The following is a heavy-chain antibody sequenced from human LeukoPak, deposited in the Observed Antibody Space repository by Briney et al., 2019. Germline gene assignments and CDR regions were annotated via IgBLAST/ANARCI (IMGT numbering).Heavy chain of an antibody. CDR2: ISGSGDRT. J-gene: IGHJ4*02. CDR1: GFSLNSYG. Sequence: GGFLRLSCAASGFSLNSYGMTWVRQAPGRGLEWVSGISGSGDRTDYAYSVKGRFTISRDNAKNTLYLQMNSLRGEDTAVYYCAKGHGEYTGNYFDHWGQGTLVTVSS. D-gene: IGHD4-17*01. CDR3: AKGHGEYTGNYFDH. V-gene: IGHV3-23*01.